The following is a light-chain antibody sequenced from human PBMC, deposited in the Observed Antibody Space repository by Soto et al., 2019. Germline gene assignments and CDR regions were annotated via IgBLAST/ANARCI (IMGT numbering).Light chain of an antibody. CDR1: SSDVGGYDY. CDR2: EVT. V-gene: IGLV2-8*01. Sequence: QSALTQSPAASGSPGQSVTISCTGTSSDVGGYDYVSWYQQHPGKAPKLMIYEVTKRPSGVPDRFSGSKSGNTASLTVSGLQAEDEAAYSRSSDAGRNNLDFGTGTKGTV. J-gene: IGLJ1*01. CDR3: SSDAGRNNLD.